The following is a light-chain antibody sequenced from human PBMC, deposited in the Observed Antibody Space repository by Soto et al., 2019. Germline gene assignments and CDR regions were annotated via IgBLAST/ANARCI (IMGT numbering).Light chain of an antibody. J-gene: IGKJ1*01. CDR2: GAS. Sequence: DIQMTQSPSTVSASVGDRVTITCRASHSISGWLAWYQQKPGKAPKLLIYGASSLEAGVPLRFSGSGSGTEFTLSISSLQPDDVATYYCQHFNSYPWTFGQGTKVEIK. CDR1: HSISGW. V-gene: IGKV1-5*01. CDR3: QHFNSYPWT.